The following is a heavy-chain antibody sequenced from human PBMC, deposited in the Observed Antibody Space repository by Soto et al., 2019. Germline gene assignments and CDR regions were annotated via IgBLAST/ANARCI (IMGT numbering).Heavy chain of an antibody. J-gene: IGHJ4*02. CDR3: ARDGIAARPTPDY. D-gene: IGHD6-6*01. CDR1: GYTFASYG. CDR2: ISGYNGNT. V-gene: IGHV1-18*01. Sequence: RASVKVSCKASGYTFASYGINWVRQAPGQGLEWMGWISGYNGNTKYAQKFRGRVTMTTDTSTSTAYMELRSLRSDDTALYYCARDGIAARPTPDYWGQGTLVTVSS.